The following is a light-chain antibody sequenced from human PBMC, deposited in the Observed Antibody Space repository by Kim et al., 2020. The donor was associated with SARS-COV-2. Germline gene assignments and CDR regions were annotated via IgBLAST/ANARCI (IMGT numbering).Light chain of an antibody. Sequence: DVMMTQSPLSLPVTLGQPASISCRSCQSLVYSDGNTYLNWFQQRPGQSPRRLIYKVSNRDSGVPDRFSGSGSGTDFTLKISRVEAEDVGVYYCMQGIHPITFGQGTRLEIK. CDR2: KVS. J-gene: IGKJ5*01. CDR3: MQGIHPIT. CDR1: QSLVYSDGNTY. V-gene: IGKV2-30*01.